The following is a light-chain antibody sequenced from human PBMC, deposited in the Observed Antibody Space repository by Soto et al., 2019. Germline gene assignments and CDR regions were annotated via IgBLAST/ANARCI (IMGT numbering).Light chain of an antibody. CDR3: LQHNSYPWT. CDR2: AAS. V-gene: IGKV1-17*01. J-gene: IGKJ1*01. CDR1: QSITNY. Sequence: IQMSQSPSSLSASVGDRVTITCRASQSITNYLNWYQQKPGKAPKFLIYAASSLQSGVPSRFSGSGSGTEFTLTISSLQPEDFATYYCLQHNSYPWTFGQGTNVDIK.